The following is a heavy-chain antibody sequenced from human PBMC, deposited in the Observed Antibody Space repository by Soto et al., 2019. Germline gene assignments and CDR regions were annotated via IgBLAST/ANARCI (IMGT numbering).Heavy chain of an antibody. D-gene: IGHD3-9*01. V-gene: IGHV3-30*14. CDR1: GVTFRGYA. Sequence: PGRSLRLSCAGSGVTFRGYAVHWVRQTPGKGLEWVTVISDDDSKTYYADSVKGRFSVSRDDSTNMVFLQMSSLRSEDTAVYNCARAYQLTYYFDDWGPGTPVTVSS. CDR2: ISDDDSKT. J-gene: IGHJ4*02. CDR3: ARAYQLTYYFDD.